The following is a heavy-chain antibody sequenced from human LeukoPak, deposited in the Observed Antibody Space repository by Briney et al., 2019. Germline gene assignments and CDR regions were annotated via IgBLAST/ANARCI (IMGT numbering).Heavy chain of an antibody. CDR1: GFTFSSYA. CDR2: ISYDGSNK. D-gene: IGHD3-10*01. J-gene: IGHJ4*02. CDR3: ARDGRFGELLGY. V-gene: IGHV3-30*04. Sequence: GGSLRLSCAASGFTFSSYAMHWVRQAPGKGPEWVAVISYDGSNKYYADSVKGRFTISRDNSKNTLYLQMNSLRAEDTAVYYCARDGRFGELLGYWGQGTLVTVSS.